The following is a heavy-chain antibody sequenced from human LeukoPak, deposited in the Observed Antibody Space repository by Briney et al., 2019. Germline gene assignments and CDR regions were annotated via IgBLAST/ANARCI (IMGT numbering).Heavy chain of an antibody. CDR1: GFTFSSSW. CDR3: ATGGNFYYSH. J-gene: IGHJ1*01. CDR2: AYGDGSSQ. Sequence: GGSLRLSCAASGFTFSSSWMHWVRQAPGKGLEWVAVAYGDGSSQYYADSVKGRFSISKDISKNTLSLQMNSLRAEDTAVYSCATGGNFYYSHWGQGTLVTVSS. V-gene: IGHV3-33*08. D-gene: IGHD4-11*01.